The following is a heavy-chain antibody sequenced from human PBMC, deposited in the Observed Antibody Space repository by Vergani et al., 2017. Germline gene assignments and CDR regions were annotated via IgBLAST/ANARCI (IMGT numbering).Heavy chain of an antibody. V-gene: IGHV4-39*07. Sequence: QLQLQESGPGLVKPSETLSLTCTVSGGSISSSSYYWGWIRQPPGKGLEWIGSIYYSGSTYYNPSLKSRVTISVDTSKNQFSLKLSSVTAADTAVYYCAGGRARWSGSGSYYKAWFDPWGQGTLVTVSS. J-gene: IGHJ5*02. D-gene: IGHD3-10*01. CDR2: IYYSGST. CDR3: AGGRARWSGSGSYYKAWFDP. CDR1: GGSISSSSYY.